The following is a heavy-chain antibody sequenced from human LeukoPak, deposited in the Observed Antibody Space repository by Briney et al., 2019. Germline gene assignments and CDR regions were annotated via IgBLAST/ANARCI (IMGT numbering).Heavy chain of an antibody. V-gene: IGHV4-61*02. CDR2: IYTSGSA. D-gene: IGHD6-19*01. CDR1: GGSISSGSYY. Sequence: SETLSLTCTVSGGSISSGSYYWSWIRQPAGKGLEWIGRIYTSGSANYNPSLKSRVTMSVDTSKNQFSLKLSSVTAADTAVYYCARYRAVAGTIDPWGQGTLVTVSS. J-gene: IGHJ5*02. CDR3: ARYRAVAGTIDP.